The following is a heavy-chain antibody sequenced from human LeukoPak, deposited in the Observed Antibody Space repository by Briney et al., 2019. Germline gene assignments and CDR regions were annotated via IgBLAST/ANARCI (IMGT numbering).Heavy chain of an antibody. V-gene: IGHV3-53*01. Sequence: PGGSLRLSCAASGFTVSSNYMSWVRQAPGKGLEWVSAIYSGGSTYYGDSVKGRFTISRDNSKNTLYLQMNSLRAEDTAVYYCARDRAVTALGYWGQGTLVTVSS. J-gene: IGHJ4*02. CDR3: ARDRAVTALGY. CDR2: IYSGGST. D-gene: IGHD7-27*01. CDR1: GFTVSSNY.